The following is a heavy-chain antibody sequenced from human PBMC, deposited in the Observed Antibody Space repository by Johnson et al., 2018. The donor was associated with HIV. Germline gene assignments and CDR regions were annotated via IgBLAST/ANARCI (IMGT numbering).Heavy chain of an antibody. CDR2: IKEDGSEK. CDR3: PKDVYSSSWYGDDAFDI. J-gene: IGHJ3*02. D-gene: IGHD6-13*01. Sequence: GGLVQPGGSLRLSCAASGFSFSRYWMSWVRQAPGNGLEWVANIKEDGSEKYYVDSVKGRFTISRDNAKNSLYLQMNSLRAEDTAVYYCPKDVYSSSWYGDDAFDIWGQGTMVTVSS. V-gene: IGHV3-7*01. CDR1: GFSFSRYW.